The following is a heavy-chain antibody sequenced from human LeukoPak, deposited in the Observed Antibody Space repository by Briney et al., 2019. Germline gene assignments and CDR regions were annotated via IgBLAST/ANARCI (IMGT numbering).Heavy chain of an antibody. CDR2: IYYSGST. V-gene: IGHV4-39*01. D-gene: IGHD3-3*01. Sequence: SETLSLTCTVSGGSISSSSYYWGWIRQPPGKGLEWIGSIYYSGSTYYNPSLKSRVTISVDTSKNQFSLKLSSVTAADTAVYYCARGDNVLRFLEWLPRSYYYGMDVWGQGTTVTVSS. J-gene: IGHJ6*02. CDR1: GGSISSSSYY. CDR3: ARGDNVLRFLEWLPRSYYYGMDV.